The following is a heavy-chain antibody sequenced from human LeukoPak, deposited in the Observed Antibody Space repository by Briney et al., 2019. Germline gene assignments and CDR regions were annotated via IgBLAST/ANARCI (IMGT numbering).Heavy chain of an antibody. Sequence: ASVKVSCKASGYTFTSYGISWVRQAPGQGLEGMGWISVYSGTTNYAQMLQGRVTMTTDTSTSTAYMELRRLRSDDTAVYYCARLTFGFYRAFDYWGQGTLVTVSS. D-gene: IGHD3-10*01. CDR3: ARLTFGFYRAFDY. CDR2: ISVYSGTT. J-gene: IGHJ4*02. V-gene: IGHV1-18*01. CDR1: GYTFTSYG.